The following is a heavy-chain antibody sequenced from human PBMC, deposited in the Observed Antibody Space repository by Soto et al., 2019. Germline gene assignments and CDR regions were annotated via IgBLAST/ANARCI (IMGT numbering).Heavy chain of an antibody. CDR3: TRHTSGWHYYDY. D-gene: IGHD6-19*01. CDR2: ISGSSRYT. V-gene: IGHV3-11*06. Sequence: LRLSCAASGFNFSDHYMNWIRQAPGKGLEWVSYISGSSRYTNFADSVKGRFTISRDNAKNTLYLQMDSLRAEDTAVYYCTRHTSGWHYYDYWGQGTPVTVSS. J-gene: IGHJ4*02. CDR1: GFNFSDHY.